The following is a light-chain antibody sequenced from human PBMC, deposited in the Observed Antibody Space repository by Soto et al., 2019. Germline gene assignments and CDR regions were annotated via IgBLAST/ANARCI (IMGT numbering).Light chain of an antibody. J-gene: IGKJ4*01. CDR2: KTS. CDR3: QQDNNNPLT. V-gene: IGKV1-5*03. Sequence: DIQMTQSPSTLSASVGDRVTITCRASQSFSTWLAWYQQKPGKAPNLLIYKTSILESGVPSRFSGSGSGTEFTLTTSSLQPDDFATYYYQQDNNNPLTFGGGTKVEIK. CDR1: QSFSTW.